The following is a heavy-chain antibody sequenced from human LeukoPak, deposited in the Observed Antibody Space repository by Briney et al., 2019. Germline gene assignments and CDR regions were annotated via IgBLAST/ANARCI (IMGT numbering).Heavy chain of an antibody. V-gene: IGHV3-33*06. CDR3: AKDGVDSSLDFDY. CDR2: IWYDGSNK. D-gene: IGHD3-22*01. CDR1: GFTFSSYG. Sequence: PGRSLRLSCAASGFTFSSYGMPWVRQAPGKGLEWVAVIWYDGSNKYYADSVKGRFTISGDNSKNTLYPQMNSLRAEDTAVYYCAKDGVDSSLDFDYWGQGTLVTVSS. J-gene: IGHJ4*02.